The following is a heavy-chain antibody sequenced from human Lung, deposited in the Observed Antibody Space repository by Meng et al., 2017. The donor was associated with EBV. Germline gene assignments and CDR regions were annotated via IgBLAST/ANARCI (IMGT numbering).Heavy chain of an antibody. J-gene: IGHJ4*02. V-gene: IGHV3-23*04. CDR1: GFTFSSYA. Sequence: EVQLVESGGGLVQPGGSLRLSCAASGFTFSSYAMSWVRQAPGKGLEWVSTISGSGGTTYYADSVKGRFTISRDNSKNTLYLQMNSLRAEDTAIYYCTKARGSDSGYDDYWGQGTLVTVAS. CDR3: TKARGSDSGYDDY. D-gene: IGHD5-12*01. CDR2: ISGSGGTT.